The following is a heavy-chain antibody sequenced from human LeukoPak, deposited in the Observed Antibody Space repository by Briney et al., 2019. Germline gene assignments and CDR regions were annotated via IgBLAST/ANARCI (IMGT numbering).Heavy chain of an antibody. J-gene: IGHJ3*01. V-gene: IGHV4-34*01. CDR2: INHSGST. CDR1: GGSFSGYY. Sequence: KTSETLSLTCAVYGGSFSGYYWSWIRQPPGKGLQWIGEINHSGSTNYNPSLKSRVTISVDTSKNQFSLNLNSVTSADTAIFYCARRRIAVAGSFAFDFWGQGTIVTVSS. D-gene: IGHD6-19*01. CDR3: ARRRIAVAGSFAFDF.